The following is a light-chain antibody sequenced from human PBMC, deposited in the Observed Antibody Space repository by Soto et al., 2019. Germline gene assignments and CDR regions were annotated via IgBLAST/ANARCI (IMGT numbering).Light chain of an antibody. CDR1: QSVDNNY. J-gene: IGKJ1*01. CDR2: GAS. CDR3: QQYGSSPQT. V-gene: IGKV3-20*01. Sequence: EIVLTQSPGTLSLYPGERATLSCRASQSVDNNYLAWYQQKPGQAPRLLIYGASSRATGIPDRFSGSGSGTDFTLTISRLEPEDFAVYFCQQYGSSPQTFGQGTKVEVK.